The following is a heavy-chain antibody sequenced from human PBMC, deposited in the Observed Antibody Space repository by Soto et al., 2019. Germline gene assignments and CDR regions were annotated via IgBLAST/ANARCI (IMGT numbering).Heavy chain of an antibody. CDR2: IYYSGST. D-gene: IGHD3-9*01. Sequence: PSETLSLTCTVSGGSISSSSYYWGWIRQPPGKGLEWIGSIYYSGSTYYNPSLKSRVTISVDTSKNQFSLKLSSVTAADTAVYYCARHVAGYDILTGYYSGYFDYWGQGTLVTVSS. CDR1: GGSISSSSYY. V-gene: IGHV4-39*01. CDR3: ARHVAGYDILTGYYSGYFDY. J-gene: IGHJ4*02.